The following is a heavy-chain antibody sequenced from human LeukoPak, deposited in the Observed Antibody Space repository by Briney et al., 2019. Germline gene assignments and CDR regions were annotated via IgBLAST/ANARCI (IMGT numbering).Heavy chain of an antibody. CDR1: GYTFTGYY. J-gene: IGHJ4*02. CDR3: ARTIAATTSAGFYFDY. D-gene: IGHD6-13*01. CDR2: INPNSGGT. Sequence: EASVKVSCKASGYTFTGYYMHWVRQAPGQGLEWMGWINPNSGGTNYAQKFQGRVTMTRDTSISTAYMELSRLRSEDTAVYYCARTIAATTSAGFYFDYWGQGTLVAVSS. V-gene: IGHV1-2*02.